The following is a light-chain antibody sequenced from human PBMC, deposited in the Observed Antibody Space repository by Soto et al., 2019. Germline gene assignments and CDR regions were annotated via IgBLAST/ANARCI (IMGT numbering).Light chain of an antibody. V-gene: IGKV1-39*01. Sequence: DIQMTQSPSSLSASVVDRVTITCLASQTISSHLNWYQQKPGKAPKLLIYAASSLQSGVPSRFSGSGSGTDFTLTINSLQPEDFATYSCQHSHSTPLTFGGGTKVDIK. CDR2: AAS. CDR1: QTISSH. J-gene: IGKJ4*01. CDR3: QHSHSTPLT.